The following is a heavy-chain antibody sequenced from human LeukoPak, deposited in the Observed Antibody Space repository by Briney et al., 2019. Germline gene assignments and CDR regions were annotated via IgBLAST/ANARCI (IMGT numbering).Heavy chain of an antibody. D-gene: IGHD3-22*01. CDR3: ARDLYDSSESAFDI. CDR1: GFTFSNYA. V-gene: IGHV3-30-3*01. Sequence: GRSLRLSCAASGFTFSNYAMHWVRQAPGKGLEWVAVISYDGSNKYYADSVKGRFTISRDNSKNTLYLQMNSMRAEDTAVYYCARDLYDSSESAFDIWGQGTMVTVSS. CDR2: ISYDGSNK. J-gene: IGHJ3*02.